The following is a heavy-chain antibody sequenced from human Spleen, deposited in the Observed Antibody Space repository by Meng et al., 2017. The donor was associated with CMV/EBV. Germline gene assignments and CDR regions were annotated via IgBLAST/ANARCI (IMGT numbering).Heavy chain of an antibody. V-gene: IGHV4-4*02. CDR3: ATQESRDGHNPY. J-gene: IGHJ4*02. CDR1: GGSISSSYW. Sequence: PLQSSGPGLVQPSGTLSLTCVVSGGSISSSYWWTWVRQSPGKGLEWIGEMYHSGTTNYNPSLKSRVTISMGKSNNQLSLKLNSVTAADTAVYYCATQESRDGHNPYWGQGTLVTVSS. D-gene: IGHD5-24*01. CDR2: MYHSGTT.